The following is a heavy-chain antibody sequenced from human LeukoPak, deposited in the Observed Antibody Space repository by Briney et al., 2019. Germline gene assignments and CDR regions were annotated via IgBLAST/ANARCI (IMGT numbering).Heavy chain of an antibody. J-gene: IGHJ6*04. Sequence: GGSLRRSCAASGFSFSTYAMNWVRQAPGKGLEWVSGISASGGSTYYADSVKGRFTISRDNSNNTLSLQMNSLRAEDAAVYFCARAEAVAVYCYMDVWGKGTTVTVSS. CDR3: ARAEAVAVYCYMDV. CDR2: ISASGGST. D-gene: IGHD6-19*01. V-gene: IGHV3-23*01. CDR1: GFSFSTYA.